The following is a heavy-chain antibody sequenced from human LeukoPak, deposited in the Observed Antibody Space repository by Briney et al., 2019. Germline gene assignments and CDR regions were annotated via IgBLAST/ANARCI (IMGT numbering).Heavy chain of an antibody. J-gene: IGHJ3*02. CDR2: ISAYNGNT. D-gene: IGHD4-17*01. V-gene: IGHV1-18*01. CDR1: GYTFTSYG. CDR3: VSTNSDYGDYEGAFDI. Sequence: GASVKVSCKASGYTFTSYGISWVRQAPGQGLEWMGWISAYNGNTNYAQKLQGRVTMTTDTSTSTAYMELRSLRSDDTAVYYCVSTNSDYGDYEGAFDIWGQGTMVTVSS.